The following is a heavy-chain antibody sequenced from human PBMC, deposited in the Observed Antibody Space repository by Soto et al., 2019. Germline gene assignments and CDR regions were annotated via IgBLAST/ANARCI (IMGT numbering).Heavy chain of an antibody. Sequence: PGGSLRLSCTASGFNFDDYAMYWVRQAPGKGLEWVSGISWNSGNRDYGDSVKGRFTISRDNAKDSLLLQMNSLRPEDTALYYCAKHLGRYYDHTGRDAIHIWGQGTMVTVSS. V-gene: IGHV3-9*01. CDR3: AKHLGRYYDHTGRDAIHI. D-gene: IGHD3-22*01. CDR1: GFNFDDYA. CDR2: ISWNSGNR. J-gene: IGHJ3*02.